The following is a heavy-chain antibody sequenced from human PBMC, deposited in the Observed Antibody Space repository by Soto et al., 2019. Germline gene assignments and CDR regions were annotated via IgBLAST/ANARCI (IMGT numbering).Heavy chain of an antibody. Sequence: AASVKVSCKASGYTFASFGFTWVRQAPGQGLEWMGWISAYNGNTNYAQNLQGRVTLTTDTSTTTAYMELRSLMSDDTAIYYCARDIAIVRGVTSYFDYWGQGTLVTVSS. CDR3: ARDIAIVRGVTSYFDY. D-gene: IGHD3-10*01. CDR2: ISAYNGNT. CDR1: GYTFASFG. J-gene: IGHJ4*02. V-gene: IGHV1-18*04.